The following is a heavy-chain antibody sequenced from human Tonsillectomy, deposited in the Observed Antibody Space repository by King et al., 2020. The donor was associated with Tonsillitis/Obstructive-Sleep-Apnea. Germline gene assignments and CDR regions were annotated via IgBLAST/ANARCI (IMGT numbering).Heavy chain of an antibody. D-gene: IGHD3-10*01. CDR3: ASTPYGSGTYYYFDY. V-gene: IGHV3-23*04. CDR1: GLTFSSHA. CDR2: ISGSGGST. J-gene: IGHJ4*02. Sequence: VQLVESGGGLVQPGGSLRLSCEASGLTFSSHAMSWVRQAPGKGLEWVSGISGSGGSTYYADSVKGRFTISRDKSKNTLFLQINSLRAEDTAVYYCASTPYGSGTYYYFDYWGQGTLVTVSS.